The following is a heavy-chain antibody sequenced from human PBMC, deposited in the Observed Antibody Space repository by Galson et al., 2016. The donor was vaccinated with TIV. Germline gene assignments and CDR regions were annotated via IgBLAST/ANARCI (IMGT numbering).Heavy chain of an antibody. V-gene: IGHV3-48*01. CDR2: ISSRSSAK. J-gene: IGHJ4*02. CDR1: GFTFSTYS. D-gene: IGHD5-18*01. Sequence: SLRLSCAASGFTFSTYSMNWVRQAPGKGLEWLSYISSRSSAKYYADSVKGRFIISRDNADNSLFLQLNSLRVEDTAIYYCATVNTNSRKYFDYWGQGIQDTVS. CDR3: ATVNTNSRKYFDY.